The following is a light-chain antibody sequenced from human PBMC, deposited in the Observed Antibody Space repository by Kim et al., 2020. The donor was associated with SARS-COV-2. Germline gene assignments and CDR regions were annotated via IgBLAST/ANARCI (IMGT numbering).Light chain of an antibody. CDR2: QDK. Sequence: SYELTQPPSVSVSPGQTASITCSGDKLGDKYACWYQQRPGQSPVLIIYQDKQWPSGIPERFSGSNSGNTATLTISGTQAMDEADYYCQAWDSSTVVFGGG. V-gene: IGLV3-1*01. J-gene: IGLJ2*01. CDR1: KLGDKY. CDR3: QAWDSSTVV.